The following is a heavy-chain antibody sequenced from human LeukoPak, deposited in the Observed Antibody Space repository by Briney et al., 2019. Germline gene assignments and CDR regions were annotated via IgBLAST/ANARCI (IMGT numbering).Heavy chain of an antibody. Sequence: GGSLRLSCAASGFTFSKAWMTWVRQAPGKGLEWVGRIKSKTDGETTDYGAPVQGRFTILREDAKNTLYLQMNSLKTEDTGVYYCTTGVEKWGQGTRVIVSS. J-gene: IGHJ4*02. CDR2: IKSKTDGETT. V-gene: IGHV3-15*01. CDR1: GFTFSKAW. D-gene: IGHD3-3*01. CDR3: TTGVEK.